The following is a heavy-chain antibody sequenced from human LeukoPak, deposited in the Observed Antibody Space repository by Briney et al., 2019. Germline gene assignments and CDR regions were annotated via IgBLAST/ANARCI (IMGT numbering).Heavy chain of an antibody. D-gene: IGHD2-2*01. CDR3: ATHCSSVSCSLATFDI. Sequence: GGSLRLSCAASGFTFSTFAMIWVRQPPGKGLEWVSSIFPSGGEIHYADSVRGRFTISRDNSKSTLSLQMNSLRAEDTAVYYCATHCSSVSCSLATFDIWGQGTMVTVSS. CDR1: GFTFSTFA. CDR2: IFPSGGEI. J-gene: IGHJ3*02. V-gene: IGHV3-23*01.